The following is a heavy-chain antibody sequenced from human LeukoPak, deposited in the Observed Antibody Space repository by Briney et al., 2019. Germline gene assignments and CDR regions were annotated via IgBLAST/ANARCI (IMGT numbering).Heavy chain of an antibody. D-gene: IGHD3-10*02. CDR2: ISGSGSTI. J-gene: IGHJ6*04. CDR3: AELGITMIGGV. V-gene: IGHV3-11*04. CDR1: GFTFSDYY. Sequence: GGSLRLSCAASGFTFSDYYMSWVRQAPGKGLEWVSYISGSGSTIYYADSVKGRFTISRNNAKSSLYLQMNSLRAEDTAVYYCAELGITMIGGVWGKGTTVTISS.